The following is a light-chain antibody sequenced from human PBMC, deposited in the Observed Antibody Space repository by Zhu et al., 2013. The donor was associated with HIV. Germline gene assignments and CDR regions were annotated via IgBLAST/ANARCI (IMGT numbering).Light chain of an antibody. J-gene: IGLJ2*01. Sequence: QSALTQPASVSGSPGQSITISCTGTSSDIGSYNYVSWYQQRPGKAPKLIISDVSNRPSGVSSRFSGSKSGNTASLTISGLQADDEADYYCSSYTSSTTLLFGGGTKLSVL. V-gene: IGLV2-14*03. CDR2: DVS. CDR3: SSYTSSTTLL. CDR1: SSDIGSYNY.